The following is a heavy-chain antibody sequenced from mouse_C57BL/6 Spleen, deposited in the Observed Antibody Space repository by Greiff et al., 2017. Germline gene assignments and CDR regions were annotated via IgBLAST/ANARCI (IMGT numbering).Heavy chain of an antibody. V-gene: IGHV14-4*01. D-gene: IGHD1-1*01. Sequence: VQLKESGAELVRPGASVKLSCTASGFNIKDDHMHWVKQRPEQGLEWIGWIDPENGDTEYASKFQGKATITADTSSNTAYLQLSSLTSEDTAVYYCTTDYGSSYGYWGQGTTLTVSS. J-gene: IGHJ2*01. CDR3: TTDYGSSYGY. CDR1: GFNIKDDH. CDR2: IDPENGDT.